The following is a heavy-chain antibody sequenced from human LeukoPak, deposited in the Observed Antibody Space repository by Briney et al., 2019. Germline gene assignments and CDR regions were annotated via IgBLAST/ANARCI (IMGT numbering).Heavy chain of an antibody. CDR3: ARDGVGAYNWFDP. J-gene: IGHJ5*02. Sequence: PGGSLRLSCAASGFTFSNYWMYWVRQAPRKGLEYVSAISSNGDNTYYASSVKGRFTTSRDNSKNTLYLQMGSLRAEDVAVYYCARDGVGAYNWFDPWGQGTLVTVSS. D-gene: IGHD1-26*01. CDR1: GFTFSNYW. V-gene: IGHV3-64*01. CDR2: ISSNGDNT.